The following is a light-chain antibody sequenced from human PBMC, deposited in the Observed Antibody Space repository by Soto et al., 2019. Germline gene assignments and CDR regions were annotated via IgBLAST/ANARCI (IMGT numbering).Light chain of an antibody. Sequence: QSALTQPPSVCGSPGQSVTISCTGTTSDVGNYNYVSWYQHHPGQAPKLMIYEVSNRPSGVSNRFSGSKSGNTASLTISGLQAEDEADYYCNSYTSRSTYLFGSGTKVTVL. J-gene: IGLJ1*01. CDR3: NSYTSRSTYL. CDR1: TSDVGNYNY. V-gene: IGLV2-14*01. CDR2: EVS.